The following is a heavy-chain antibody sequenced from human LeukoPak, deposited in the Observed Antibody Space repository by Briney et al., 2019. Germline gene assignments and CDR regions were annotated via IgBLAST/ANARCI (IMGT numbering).Heavy chain of an antibody. CDR3: AGGIGGFYDSSGYYNY. J-gene: IGHJ4*02. V-gene: IGHV3-53*01. D-gene: IGHD3-22*01. CDR1: GFTVSSNY. Sequence: PGGSLRLSCAASGFTVSSNYMSWVRQAPGMGLEWVSVIYSGVTTYYAESVKGRFTISRDNSKNTLFLQMNSLRAEDTAVYYCAGGIGGFYDSSGYYNYWGQGTLVTVSS. CDR2: IYSGVTT.